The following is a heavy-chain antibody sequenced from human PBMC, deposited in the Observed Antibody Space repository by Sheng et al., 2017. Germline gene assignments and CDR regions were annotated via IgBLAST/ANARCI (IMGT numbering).Heavy chain of an antibody. V-gene: IGHV4-38-2*02. J-gene: IGHJ4*02. D-gene: IGHD3-22*01. Sequence: QVQLQESGPGLVKPSETLSLTCTVSGYSISSGYYWGWIRQPPGKGLEWIGSIYHSGSTYYNPSLKSRVTISVDTSKNQFSLKLSSVTAADTAVYYCARVTVFYDSTFSDYWGQGTLVTVSS. CDR3: ARVTVFYDSTFSDY. CDR2: IYHSGST. CDR1: GYSISSGYY.